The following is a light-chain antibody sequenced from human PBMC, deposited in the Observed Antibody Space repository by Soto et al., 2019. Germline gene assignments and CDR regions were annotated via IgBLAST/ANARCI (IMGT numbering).Light chain of an antibody. J-gene: IGLJ1*01. V-gene: IGLV1-44*01. CDR3: AAWDDSLNGYV. CDR1: SSSIGSNT. Sequence: VLTQPPSASGTPGQRVTISCSGSSSSIGSNTVNWYQQLPGTAPKLLIYSNDQRPSGVPDRFSGSKSGTSASLAISGLQSEDEADYYCAAWDDSLNGYVFGTGTKVTVL. CDR2: SND.